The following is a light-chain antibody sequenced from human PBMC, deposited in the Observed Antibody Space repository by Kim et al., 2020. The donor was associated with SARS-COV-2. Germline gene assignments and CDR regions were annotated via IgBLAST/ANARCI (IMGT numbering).Light chain of an antibody. CDR2: QDR. CDR1: NLGDKY. Sequence: SYELTQPPSVSVSLGQTATITCSGDNLGDKYACWYQQKPGQSPVLVIYQDRKRPSGIPERFSGSNSGNTATLTISGTRTVDEADYFCQAWDNSLGIFGGGTKVTVL. V-gene: IGLV3-1*01. J-gene: IGLJ2*01. CDR3: QAWDNSLGI.